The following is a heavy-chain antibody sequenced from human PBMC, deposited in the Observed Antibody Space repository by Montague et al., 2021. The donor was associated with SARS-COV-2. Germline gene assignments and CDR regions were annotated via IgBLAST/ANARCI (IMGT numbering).Heavy chain of an antibody. D-gene: IGHD1-26*01. CDR1: GGSINGYY. CDR3: ARGTEVGAFDY. J-gene: IGHJ4*02. Sequence: SETLSLTCTVSGGSINGYYWTWVRQPPGKGLQWIAHIYYNGRTSYTPSLKSRLSVSLDKAKYQFSLELTSVTAADTARYFCARGTEVGAFDYWGQGALVSVPS. CDR2: IYYNGRT. V-gene: IGHV4-59*01.